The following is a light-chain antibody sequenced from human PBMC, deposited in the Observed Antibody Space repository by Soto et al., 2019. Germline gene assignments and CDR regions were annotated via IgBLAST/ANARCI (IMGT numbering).Light chain of an antibody. Sequence: EIVMTQSPTTLSVSPGERATLSCRASQSVSTNLAWYQQKPGQVPSLLIYGASTRASGIPARFSGSGSGTEFTLTIGSLQSEDFAVYYCQQYGSSPPITFGPGTKVDI. CDR1: QSVSTN. CDR2: GAS. V-gene: IGKV3-15*01. J-gene: IGKJ3*01. CDR3: QQYGSSPPIT.